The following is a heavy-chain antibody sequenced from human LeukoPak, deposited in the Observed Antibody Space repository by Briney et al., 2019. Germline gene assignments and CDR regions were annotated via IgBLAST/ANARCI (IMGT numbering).Heavy chain of an antibody. V-gene: IGHV1-18*01. J-gene: IGHJ5*02. D-gene: IGHD1-26*01. Sequence: ASVKVSCKASGYTYTNYGISWVRQAPGQGLEWMGWISTNSDIRTYAQTLQGRFTMTTDTATTTAYMELNNLTFDDTAVYYCARDWDAMNNCFDPWGQGTPVTVSS. CDR3: ARDWDAMNNCFDP. CDR1: GYTYTNYG. CDR2: ISTNSDIR.